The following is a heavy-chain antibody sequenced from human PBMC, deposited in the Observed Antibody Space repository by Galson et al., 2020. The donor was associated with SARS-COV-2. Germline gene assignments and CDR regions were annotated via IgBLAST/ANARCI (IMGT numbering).Heavy chain of an antibody. J-gene: IGHJ4*02. Sequence: SETLSLTCAVSGGSISTDDYYWTWIRQPPGKGLEWIWDIHSTGNTYYNPSLRSRVSTSIDTSKNQFSLKLTSVTTADTAFYFCARTSSTGTREYYFGYWGQGTLVTVSS. CDR2: IHSTGNT. D-gene: IGHD4-17*01. CDR3: ARTSSTGTREYYFGY. CDR1: GGSISTDDYY. V-gene: IGHV4-30-4*01.